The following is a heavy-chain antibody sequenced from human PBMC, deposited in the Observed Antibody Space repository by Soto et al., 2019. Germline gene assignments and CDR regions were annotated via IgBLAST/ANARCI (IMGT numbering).Heavy chain of an antibody. J-gene: IGHJ4*02. Sequence: EVQLLESGGGLVQPGGSLRLSCTASGFTFSSYAMSWVRQAPGKGLEWVSTISGSGGSTYSADSVKGRFSISRDNSKSTLYLQMNSLRADDTAVYYCAAGVTVTRLDYWGQGTLVTVSS. CDR1: GFTFSSYA. CDR3: AAGVTVTRLDY. CDR2: ISGSGGST. D-gene: IGHD4-17*01. V-gene: IGHV3-23*01.